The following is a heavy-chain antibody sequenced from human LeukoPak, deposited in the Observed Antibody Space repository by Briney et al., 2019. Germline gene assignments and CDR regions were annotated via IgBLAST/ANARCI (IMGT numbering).Heavy chain of an antibody. V-gene: IGHV1-18*01. J-gene: IGHJ1*01. D-gene: IGHD3-3*01. CDR1: GHTFKTFG. CDR3: ATGFLQWLRILEH. CDR2: ISTYNGNT. Sequence: ASVKVSCKASGHTFKTFGITWVRQAPGQGLEWMGWISTYNGNTNYEQKFQGRVTVTADTSANTAYMEMRSLRSDDTAVYYCATGFLQWLRILEHWGQGTLVTVSS.